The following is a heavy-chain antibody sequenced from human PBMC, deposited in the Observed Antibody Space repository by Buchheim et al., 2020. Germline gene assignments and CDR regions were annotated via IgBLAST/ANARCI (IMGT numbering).Heavy chain of an antibody. CDR1: GFTFSSYA. D-gene: IGHD3-22*01. V-gene: IGHV3-23*01. Sequence: EVQLLESGGGLVQPGGSLRLSCAASGFTFSSYAMSWVRQAPGKGLEWVSAISGSGGSTYYADSVKGRLTISRDNSKNTLYLQMNSLRAEDTAVYYCSVYYDSSGYPSYYGMDVWGQGTT. J-gene: IGHJ6*02. CDR2: ISGSGGST. CDR3: SVYYDSSGYPSYYGMDV.